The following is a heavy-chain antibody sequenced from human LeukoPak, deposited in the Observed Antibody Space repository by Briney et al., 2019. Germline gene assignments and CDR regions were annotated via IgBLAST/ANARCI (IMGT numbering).Heavy chain of an antibody. D-gene: IGHD6-13*01. Sequence: GESLKISCKGSGYSFTSYWIGWVRQRPGKGLEWMGIIYPGDSDTRYSPSFQGQVTNSADKSISTAYLQWSSLKASDTAMYYCARHKAADGTHYYYYGMDVWGQGTTVTVSS. J-gene: IGHJ6*02. CDR1: GYSFTSYW. CDR2: IYPGDSDT. V-gene: IGHV5-51*01. CDR3: ARHKAADGTHYYYYGMDV.